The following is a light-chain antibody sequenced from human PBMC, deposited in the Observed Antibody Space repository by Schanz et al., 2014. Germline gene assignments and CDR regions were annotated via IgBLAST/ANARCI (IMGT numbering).Light chain of an antibody. CDR2: AAS. J-gene: IGKJ4*01. CDR1: QGISSY. V-gene: IGKV1-9*01. CDR3: QQYYSYVS. Sequence: IQLTQSPPSLSSLVGDRVTITCRASQGISSYLAWYQQKPGKAPKLLIYAASTLQSGAPSRFSGSGSGTEFTLTISGLQSEDLATYYCQQYYSYVSFGGGTKVEIK.